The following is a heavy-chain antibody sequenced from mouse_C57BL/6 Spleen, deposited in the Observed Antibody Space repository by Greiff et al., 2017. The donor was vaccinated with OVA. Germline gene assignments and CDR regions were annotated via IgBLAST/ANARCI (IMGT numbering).Heavy chain of an antibody. D-gene: IGHD3-3*01. CDR1: GYTFTSYW. Sequence: QVQLQQPGAELVRPGSSVKLSCKASGYTFTSYWMDWVQQRPGQGLEWIGNIYPSDSETHYNQKFKDKATLTVDKSSSTAYMQLSSLTSEDSAVYYCAREGGYAMDYWGQGTSVTVSS. V-gene: IGHV1-61*01. J-gene: IGHJ4*01. CDR2: IYPSDSET. CDR3: AREGGYAMDY.